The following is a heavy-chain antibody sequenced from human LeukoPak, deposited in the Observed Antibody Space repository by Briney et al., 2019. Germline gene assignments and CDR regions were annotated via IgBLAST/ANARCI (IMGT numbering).Heavy chain of an antibody. CDR3: ASMSRILGDSSDSSRDY. CDR1: GYTFTGYY. D-gene: IGHD3-22*01. J-gene: IGHJ4*02. CDR2: INPNSGGT. V-gene: IGHV1-2*02. Sequence: GAPVKVSCKASGYTFTGYYMHWVRQAPGQGLEWMGWINPNSGGTNYAQKFQGRVTMTRDTSISTAYMELSRLRSDDTAVYYCASMSRILGDSSDSSRDYWGQGTLVTVSS.